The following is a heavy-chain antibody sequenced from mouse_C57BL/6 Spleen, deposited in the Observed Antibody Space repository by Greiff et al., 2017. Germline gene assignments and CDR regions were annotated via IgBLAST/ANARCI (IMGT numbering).Heavy chain of an antibody. Sequence: VQLQQSGPELVKPGASVKISCKASGYTFTDYYMNWVKQSHGKSLEWIGDINPNNGGTSYNQKFKGKATLTVDKSSSTAYMELRSLTSEDSAVYYCARSPTGREFAYWGQGTLVTVSA. J-gene: IGHJ3*01. CDR1: GYTFTDYY. D-gene: IGHD4-1*02. V-gene: IGHV1-26*01. CDR3: ARSPTGREFAY. CDR2: INPNNGGT.